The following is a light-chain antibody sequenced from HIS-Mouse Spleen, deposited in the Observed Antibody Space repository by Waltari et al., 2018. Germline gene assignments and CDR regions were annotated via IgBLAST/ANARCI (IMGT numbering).Light chain of an antibody. J-gene: IGLJ2*01. CDR2: EGS. V-gene: IGLV2-23*01. CDR1: SSAVGSYNL. Sequence: QSALTQPASVSGSPGQSTTISCTGTSSAVGSYNLVPWYQQHPGKAPKLMLYEGSKRPSGVSNRFSGSKSGNTASLTISGLQAEDEADYYCCSYAGSSTLVFGGGTKLTVL. CDR3: CSYAGSSTLV.